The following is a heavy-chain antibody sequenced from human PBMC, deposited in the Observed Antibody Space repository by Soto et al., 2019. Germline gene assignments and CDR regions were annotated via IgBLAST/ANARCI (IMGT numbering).Heavy chain of an antibody. CDR3: ARTRVRALAAGESDP. Sequence: SETLSLTCSVSGGSISGHYWSWIRQTAGKGLEWIGRIYSTGATSYNPSLNSRVSMSINTSKNQITLNLTSVTAADTAMYYCARTRVRALAAGESDPWGQGTLVTVSS. CDR1: GGSISGHY. V-gene: IGHV4-4*07. J-gene: IGHJ5*02. CDR2: IYSTGAT. D-gene: IGHD6-25*01.